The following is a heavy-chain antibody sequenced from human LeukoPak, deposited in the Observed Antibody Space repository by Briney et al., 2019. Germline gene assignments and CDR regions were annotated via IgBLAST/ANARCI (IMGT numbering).Heavy chain of an antibody. CDR3: ARDAHCGGDCYSFDY. Sequence: PSQTLSLTCTVSGGSISSGSYYLSWIRQPAGKGLEWIGRIYTSGSTNYNPSLKSRVTISVDTSKNQFSLKLSSVTAADTAVYYCARDAHCGGDCYSFDYWGQGTLVTVSS. J-gene: IGHJ4*02. CDR2: IYTSGST. V-gene: IGHV4-61*02. D-gene: IGHD2-21*01. CDR1: GGSISSGSYY.